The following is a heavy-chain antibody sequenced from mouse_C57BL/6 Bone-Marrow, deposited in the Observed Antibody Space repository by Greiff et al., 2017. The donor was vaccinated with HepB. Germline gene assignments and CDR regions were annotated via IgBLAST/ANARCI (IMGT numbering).Heavy chain of an antibody. Sequence: VQLQQSGAELARPGASVKMSCKASGYTFTSYWMHWVKQRPGQGLEWIGYINPSSGYTKYNQKFKDKATLTADKSSSTAYMQLSSLTSADSAVYYCASITTVVEYYFDYWGQGTTLTVSS. J-gene: IGHJ2*01. D-gene: IGHD1-1*01. CDR2: INPSSGYT. V-gene: IGHV1-4*01. CDR3: ASITTVVEYYFDY. CDR1: GYTFTSYW.